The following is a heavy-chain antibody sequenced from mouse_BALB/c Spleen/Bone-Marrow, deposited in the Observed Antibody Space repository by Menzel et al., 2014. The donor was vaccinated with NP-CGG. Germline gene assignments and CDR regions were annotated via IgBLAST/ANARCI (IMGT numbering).Heavy chain of an antibody. V-gene: IGHV14-3*02. J-gene: IGHJ2*01. CDR2: IDPANGNT. D-gene: IGHD2-4*01. Sequence: EVKLMESGAGVVKPGASVKLSCTASGFNIKDTYMHWVKQRPEQGLEWIGRIDPANGNTKYDPKFQGKTTITADTSSNTAYLQLSSLTSEDTAVYYCARYDYGVYFDYWGQGTTLTVSS. CDR1: GFNIKDTY. CDR3: ARYDYGVYFDY.